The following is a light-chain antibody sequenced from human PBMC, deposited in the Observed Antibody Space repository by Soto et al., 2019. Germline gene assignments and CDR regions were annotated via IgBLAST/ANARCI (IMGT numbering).Light chain of an antibody. V-gene: IGLV2-14*01. CDR2: DVS. CDR1: SSDVGGYNY. Sequence: QSVLTQPPSVSGAPGQTVTISCTGTSSDVGGYNYVSWYQQHPGKAPKLMIYDVSNRPSGVSNRFSGSKSANTASLTISGLQAEDEADYYCSSHTSSSTSYVFGTGTKVTVL. CDR3: SSHTSSSTSYV. J-gene: IGLJ1*01.